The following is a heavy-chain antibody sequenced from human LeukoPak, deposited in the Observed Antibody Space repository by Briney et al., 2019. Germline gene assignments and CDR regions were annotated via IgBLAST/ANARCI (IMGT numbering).Heavy chain of an antibody. V-gene: IGHV3-30-3*01. CDR3: AAAAGKVWYHYYMDA. CDR1: GFTFSSYA. Sequence: GRSLRLSCAASGFTFSSYAMHWVRQAPGKGLEWVAVISYDGVNKYYADSVKGRFTISRDNSKNTLDLQMNSLRAEDTAVYYCAAAAGKVWYHYYMDAWGKGTTVTVSS. D-gene: IGHD6-13*01. J-gene: IGHJ6*03. CDR2: ISYDGVNK.